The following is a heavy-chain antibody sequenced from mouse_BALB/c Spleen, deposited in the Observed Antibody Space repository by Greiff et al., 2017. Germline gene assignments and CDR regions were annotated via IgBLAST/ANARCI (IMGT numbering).Heavy chain of an antibody. D-gene: IGHD1-1*01. CDR3: ARSPNYYGSSPFAY. V-gene: IGHV3-2*02. J-gene: IGHJ3*01. CDR1: GYSITSDYA. CDR2: ISYSGST. Sequence: DVKLQESGPGLVKPSQSLSLTCTVTGYSITSDYAWNWIRQFPGNKLEWMGYISYSGSTSYNPSLKSRISITRDTSKNQFFLQLNSVTTEDTATYYCARSPNYYGSSPFAYWGQGTLVTVSA.